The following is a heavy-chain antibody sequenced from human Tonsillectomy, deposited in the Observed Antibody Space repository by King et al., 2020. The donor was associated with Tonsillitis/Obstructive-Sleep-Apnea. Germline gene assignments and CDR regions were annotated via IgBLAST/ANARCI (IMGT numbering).Heavy chain of an antibody. CDR2: IDPGDSYT. D-gene: IGHD3-3*01. J-gene: IGHJ6*02. V-gene: IGHV5-10-1*03. Sequence: VQLVESGAEVKKPGESLRISCKGSGYSFTSYWISWVRQMPGKGLEWMGRIDPGDSYTNYSPSFQGHVTISADKSISTAYLQWSSLKASDNAMYYFACPSIWRGYTSDVDVLDVWGQGTTVTVSS. CDR1: GYSFTSYW. CDR3: ACPSIWRGYTSDVDVLDV.